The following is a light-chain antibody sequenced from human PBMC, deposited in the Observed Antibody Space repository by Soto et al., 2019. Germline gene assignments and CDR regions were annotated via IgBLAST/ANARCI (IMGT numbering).Light chain of an antibody. J-gene: IGKJ2*01. CDR3: QHRSNWPLMFT. V-gene: IGKV3-11*01. CDR1: QSVARY. Sequence: VLTQSPAILSLSPGERATLSCRASQSVARYLAWYQQKPGHSPRLLIYDASNRAPGIPVRFSGGGSGTDFTLTISSLEPEDFATYYCQHRSNWPLMFTFGQGTKLEI. CDR2: DAS.